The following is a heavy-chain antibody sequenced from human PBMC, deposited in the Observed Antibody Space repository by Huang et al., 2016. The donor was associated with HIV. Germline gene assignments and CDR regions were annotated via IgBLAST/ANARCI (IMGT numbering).Heavy chain of an antibody. CDR1: GFTFRDHP. D-gene: IGHD6-19*01. CDR2: ISFDVRNK. V-gene: IGHV3-30*14. Sequence: QVQLVASGGGVVQPGRSLRLSCAVSGFTFRDHPMHWVRQAPGKGLECGAVISFDVRNKFYADFVRGRFTISRDNSKNILYLQLNSLTPADTSIYYCARDTTTVAGLDFWGQGALVTVSS. CDR3: ARDTTTVAGLDF. J-gene: IGHJ4*02.